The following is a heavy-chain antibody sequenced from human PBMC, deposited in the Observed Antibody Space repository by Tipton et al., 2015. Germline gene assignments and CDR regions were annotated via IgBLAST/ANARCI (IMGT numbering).Heavy chain of an antibody. D-gene: IGHD3-9*01. J-gene: IGHJ4*02. CDR1: GYIFSNYA. CDR3: ARDDGLFRTDWPFDY. Sequence: QLVQSGAEVKKPGASVRVSCKASGYIFSNYAMNWVRQAPGQGLEWLGWVSTYNGNTNYTQTLQGRVTMTTDTSASTAYMELTSLTSDDTALYYCARDDGLFRTDWPFDYWGQGTLVTVSS. V-gene: IGHV1-18*01. CDR2: VSTYNGNT.